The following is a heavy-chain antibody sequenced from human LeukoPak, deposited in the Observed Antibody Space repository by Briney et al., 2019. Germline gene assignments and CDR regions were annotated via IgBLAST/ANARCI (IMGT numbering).Heavy chain of an antibody. V-gene: IGHV1-18*01. CDR3: AREIHNSGWDLFDY. CDR2: ISAYNGNT. D-gene: IGHD6-19*01. CDR1: GYTFTSYG. Sequence: ASVKVSCKASGYTFTSYGISWVRQAPGQGLEWMGWISAYNGNTNYAQKLQGRVTMTTDTSTSTAYMELRSLRSDDTAVYYCAREIHNSGWDLFDYWGQGTLVTVSS. J-gene: IGHJ4*02.